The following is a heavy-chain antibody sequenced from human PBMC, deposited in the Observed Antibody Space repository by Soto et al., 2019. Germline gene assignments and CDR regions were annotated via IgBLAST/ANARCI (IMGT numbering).Heavy chain of an antibody. J-gene: IGHJ6*01. CDR2: ISYTGNT. CDR3: ARRYFYGSGKYGVDL. D-gene: IGHD3-10*01. V-gene: IGHV4-39*01. Sequence: PSETLSLTCTVSGGSISSSGYYWGWIRQPPGKGLEWIGTISYTGNTFYNPSLNSRVTISVDTSKNQFSLKLSSVTAADTAVYYCARRYFYGSGKYGVDLWGQGTTVTVSS. CDR1: GGSISSSGYY.